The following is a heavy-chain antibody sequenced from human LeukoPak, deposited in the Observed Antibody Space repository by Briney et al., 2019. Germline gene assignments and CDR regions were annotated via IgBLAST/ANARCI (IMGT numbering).Heavy chain of an antibody. CDR2: ISSSSSTI. CDR3: ARDGYDSSGYPETLRY. J-gene: IGHJ4*02. CDR1: GFTFSSYS. V-gene: IGHV3-48*01. D-gene: IGHD3-22*01. Sequence: GGSLRLSCAASGFTFSSYSMNWVRQAPGKGREGVSYISSSSSTIYYADSVKGRFTISRDNAKNSLYLQMNSLRAEDTAVYYCARDGYDSSGYPETLRYWGQGTLVTVSS.